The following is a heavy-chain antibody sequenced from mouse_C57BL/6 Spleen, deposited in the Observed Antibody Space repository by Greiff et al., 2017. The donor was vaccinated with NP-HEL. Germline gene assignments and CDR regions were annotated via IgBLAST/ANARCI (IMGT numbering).Heavy chain of an antibody. CDR3: ARGDDGSLYDV. V-gene: IGHV1-80*01. Sequence: QVQLKQSGAELVKPGASVKISCKASGYAFSSYWMNWVKQRPGKGLEWIGQIYPGDGDTNYNGKFKGKATLTADKSSSTAYMQLSSLTSEDSAVYFCARGDDGSLYDVWGTGTTVTVSS. CDR2: IYPGDGDT. D-gene: IGHD2-3*01. J-gene: IGHJ1*03. CDR1: GYAFSSYW.